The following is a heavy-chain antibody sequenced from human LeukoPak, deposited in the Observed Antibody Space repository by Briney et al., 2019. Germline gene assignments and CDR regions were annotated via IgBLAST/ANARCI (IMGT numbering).Heavy chain of an antibody. J-gene: IGHJ4*02. CDR3: ARIHEYSSSWYGAALDY. V-gene: IGHV5-51*01. Sequence: GESLKISCKGSGYSFTSYWIGWVRQMPGKGLEWMGIIYPGDSDTRYSPSFQGQVTISADKSISTAYLQWSSLKASDTAMYYCARIHEYSSSWYGAALDYWGQGTLVTVSS. CDR2: IYPGDSDT. D-gene: IGHD6-13*01. CDR1: GYSFTSYW.